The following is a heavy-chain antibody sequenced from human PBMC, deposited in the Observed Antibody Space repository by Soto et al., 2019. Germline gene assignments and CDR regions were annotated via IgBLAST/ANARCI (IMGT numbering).Heavy chain of an antibody. V-gene: IGHV3-23*01. CDR1: GFTFSSYA. Sequence: WGSLRLSCAASGFTFSSYAMSWVRQAPEKGLEWVSAISGSGGSTYYADSVKGRFTISRDNSKNTLYLQMNSLRAEDTAVYYCAKEIPPIPPSPDYYYYYGMDVWRQGTTVTVSS. CDR3: AKEIPPIPPSPDYYYYYGMDV. CDR2: ISGSGGST. D-gene: IGHD2-2*02. J-gene: IGHJ6*02.